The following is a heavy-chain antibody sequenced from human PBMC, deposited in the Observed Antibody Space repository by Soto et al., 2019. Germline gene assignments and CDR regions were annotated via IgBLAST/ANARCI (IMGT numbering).Heavy chain of an antibody. CDR3: AAVCPIVGARVSQVELDY. CDR2: IVVGSGNT. Sequence: QMQLVQSGPGVKKPGTSVKVSCKASGFTFTSSAVQWVRQALGQRLEWIGWIVVGSGNTNYAQKFQERVTITRDMSTSTAYMELSSLRSEDTAVYYCAAVCPIVGARVSQVELDYWGQGTLVTVSS. J-gene: IGHJ4*02. D-gene: IGHD1-26*01. V-gene: IGHV1-58*01. CDR1: GFTFTSSA.